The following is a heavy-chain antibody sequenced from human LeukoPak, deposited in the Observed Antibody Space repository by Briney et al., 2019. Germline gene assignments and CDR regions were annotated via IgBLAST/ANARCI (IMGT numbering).Heavy chain of an antibody. CDR3: AKAGPRVVVPNNWFDP. J-gene: IGHJ5*02. CDR2: IRYDGSNK. V-gene: IGHV3-30*02. D-gene: IGHD2-15*01. Sequence: QPGGSLRLSCAASGFTFSSYGMHWVRQAPGKGLEWVAFIRYDGSNKYYADSVKGRFTISRDNSKNTLYLQMNSLRAEDTAVYYCAKAGPRVVVPNNWFDPWGQGTLVTASS. CDR1: GFTFSSYG.